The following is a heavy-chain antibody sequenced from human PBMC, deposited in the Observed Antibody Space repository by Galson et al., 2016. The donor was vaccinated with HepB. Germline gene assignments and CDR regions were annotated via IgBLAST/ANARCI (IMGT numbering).Heavy chain of an antibody. CDR2: ISGGGNNA. J-gene: IGHJ4*02. Sequence: SLRLSCAASGFTFNNYAMSWVRQAPGKGLEWVSGISGGGNNAYYADSVKGRFTISRDNSNNTLYLQMNSLRAEDTAVYYCARGGPFSTSWYLDFWGQETLLTVSS. CDR1: GFTFNNYA. D-gene: IGHD6-13*01. V-gene: IGHV3-23*01. CDR3: ARGGPFSTSWYLDF.